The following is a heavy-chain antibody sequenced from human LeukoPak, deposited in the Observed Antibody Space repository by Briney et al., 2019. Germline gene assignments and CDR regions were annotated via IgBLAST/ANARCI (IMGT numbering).Heavy chain of an antibody. D-gene: IGHD3-10*01. CDR3: AVWFGELTLYYYYGMDV. CDR1: GYTFTGYY. V-gene: IGHV1-8*02. CDR2: INPNSGNT. J-gene: IGHJ6*02. Sequence: ASVKVSCKASGYTFTGYYMHWVRQAPGQGLEWMGWINPNSGNTGYAQKFQGRVTMTRNTSISTAYMELSSLRSEDTAVYYCAVWFGELTLYYYYGMDVWGQGTTVTVSS.